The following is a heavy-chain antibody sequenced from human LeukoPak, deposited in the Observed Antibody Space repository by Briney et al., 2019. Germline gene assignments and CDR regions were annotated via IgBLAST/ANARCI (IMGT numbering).Heavy chain of an antibody. CDR2: MNPNSGNT. V-gene: IGHV1-8*01. J-gene: IGHJ6*02. CDR1: GYTFTSYD. D-gene: IGHD4-17*01. Sequence: GASVKVSCEASGYTFTSYDINWVRQATGQGLEWMGWMNPNSGNTGYAQKFQGRVTMTRNTSISTAYMELSSLRSEDTAVYYCARDYGDYGYYYYGMDVWGQGTTVTVSS. CDR3: ARDYGDYGYYYYGMDV.